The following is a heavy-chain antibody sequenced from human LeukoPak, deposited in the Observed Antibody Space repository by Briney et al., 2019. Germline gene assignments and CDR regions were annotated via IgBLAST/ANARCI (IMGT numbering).Heavy chain of an antibody. Sequence: GGSLRLSCAASGFTFSSYAMSWVRQAPGKGLEWVSSISGGGGSTYHADSVKGRFTISRDNAENTLYLQMNSLRAEDTAVYYCARGTAGYHSSYFDYWGQGTLVTVSS. V-gene: IGHV3-23*01. CDR1: GFTFSSYA. CDR3: ARGTAGYHSSYFDY. J-gene: IGHJ4*02. D-gene: IGHD3-16*02. CDR2: ISGGGGST.